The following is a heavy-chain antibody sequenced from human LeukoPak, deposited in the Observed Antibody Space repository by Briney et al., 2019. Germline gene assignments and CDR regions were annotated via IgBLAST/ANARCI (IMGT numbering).Heavy chain of an antibody. CDR2: ISTSSRYI. J-gene: IGHJ5*02. D-gene: IGHD2-2*01. CDR3: ARADCSSSTCYLRRSWFDP. CDR1: RFTFSSYW. V-gene: IGHV3-21*01. Sequence: GGSLRLSCAASRFTFSSYWMSWVRQAPGKGLEWVSSISTSSRYIYYKDSVRGRFTISRDDAKNSLYLEMNSLRAEDTAVYYCARADCSSSTCYLRRSWFDPWGQGTLVTVSS.